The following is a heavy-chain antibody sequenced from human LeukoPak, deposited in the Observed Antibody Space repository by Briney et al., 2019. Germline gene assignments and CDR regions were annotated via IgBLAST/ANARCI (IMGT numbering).Heavy chain of an antibody. Sequence: SETLSLTCTVSGGTHSSGDYYWGWLRQPPGRGLEWIGYIYYSGSTYYNPSLKSRVTISVDTSKNQFSLKLSSVTAADTAVYYCARGALRDDAFDIWGQGTMVTVSS. CDR2: IYYSGST. J-gene: IGHJ3*02. CDR1: GGTHSSGDYY. V-gene: IGHV4-30-4*01. CDR3: ARGALRDDAFDI. D-gene: IGHD3-16*01.